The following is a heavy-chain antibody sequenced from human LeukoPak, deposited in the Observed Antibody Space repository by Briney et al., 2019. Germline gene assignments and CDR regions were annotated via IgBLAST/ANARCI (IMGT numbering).Heavy chain of an antibody. D-gene: IGHD3-3*01. V-gene: IGHV3-30*02. J-gene: IGHJ5*02. CDR1: GFTFSSYG. CDR2: IRYDGSNK. CDR3: AKDPTYYDPFDP. Sequence: GGSLRLSCAASGFTFSSYGVHWVRQAPGKGLEWVAFIRYDGSNKYYADSVKGRFTISRDNSKNTLYLQMNSLRAEDTAVYYCAKDPTYYDPFDPWGQGTLVTVSS.